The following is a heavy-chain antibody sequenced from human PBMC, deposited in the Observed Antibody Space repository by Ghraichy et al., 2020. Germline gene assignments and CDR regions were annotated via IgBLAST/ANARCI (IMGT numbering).Heavy chain of an antibody. J-gene: IGHJ4*01. CDR1: GGSIRGGTYY. V-gene: IGHV4-39*01. CDR2: IYYSEGT. Sequence: SETLSLTCSVSGGSIRGGTYYWAWIRQPPGKGLEWIGSIYYSEGTSYNPSLRSRVTISEDTSKNQFSLRLNSVTAADTAVYYCGRHIHSGRYSDWDFEYWGQGLMVTVSS. D-gene: IGHD1-26*01. CDR3: GRHIHSGRYSDWDFEY.